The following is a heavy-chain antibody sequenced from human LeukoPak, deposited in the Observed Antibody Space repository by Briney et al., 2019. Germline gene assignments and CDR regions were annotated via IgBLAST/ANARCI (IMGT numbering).Heavy chain of an antibody. V-gene: IGHV4-59*01. CDR3: ARASYSYDINGWVPFDY. CDR2: IYHSGST. CDR1: GGSISSYY. D-gene: IGHD3-22*01. Sequence: SETLSLTCTVSGGSISSYYWSWIRQSPGKGLEWIGYIYHSGSTDYNSSLKSRVTISEDTSKKQFSLKVSSVTAADTAVYYCARASYSYDINGWVPFDYWGQGTLVTVSS. J-gene: IGHJ4*02.